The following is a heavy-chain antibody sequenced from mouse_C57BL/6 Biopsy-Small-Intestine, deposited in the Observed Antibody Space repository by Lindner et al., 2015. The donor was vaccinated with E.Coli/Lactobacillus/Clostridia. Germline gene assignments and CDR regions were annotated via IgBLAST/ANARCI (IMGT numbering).Heavy chain of an antibody. CDR3: ARHMVGPYRYFDV. D-gene: IGHD2-1*01. V-gene: IGHV3-8*01. J-gene: IGHJ1*03. CDR2: IGYSGNT. Sequence: VQLQESGPGLAKPSQSLSLTCSVTDYSITSDYWNWIRKFPGNKFEYMGFIGYSGNTYYNPSLKSRISITRDTSKNQYYLQLNSVTAEDTATYYCARHMVGPYRYFDVWGTGTTVTVSS. CDR1: DYSITSDY.